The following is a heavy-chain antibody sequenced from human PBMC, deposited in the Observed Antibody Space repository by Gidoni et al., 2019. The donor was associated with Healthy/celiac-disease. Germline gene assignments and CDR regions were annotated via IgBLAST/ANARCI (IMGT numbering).Heavy chain of an antibody. CDR1: VGSISSYY. CDR2: TYYSGST. J-gene: IGHJ4*02. D-gene: IGHD1-7*01. Sequence: QVQLQESGPGLAKPSETLSLTCPVSVGSISSYYWSWIRQPPGKGLEWFGYTYYSGSTNYNPSLKGRVTISVDTSKNQFSLKLSSVTAADTAVYYCARGVVGELWVNFDYWGQGTLVTVSS. CDR3: ARGVVGELWVNFDY. V-gene: IGHV4-59*01.